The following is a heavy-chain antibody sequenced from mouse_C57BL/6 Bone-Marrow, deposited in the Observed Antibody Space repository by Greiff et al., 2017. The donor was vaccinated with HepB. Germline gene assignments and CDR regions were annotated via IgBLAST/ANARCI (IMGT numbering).Heavy chain of an antibody. J-gene: IGHJ3*01. D-gene: IGHD2-3*01. CDR2: IHPNSGST. V-gene: IGHV1-64*01. CDR3: ARAGWLTAWFAY. CDR1: GHTFTSYW. Sequence: QVQLQQPGAELVKPGASVKLSCKASGHTFTSYWMHWVKQRPGQGLEWIGMIHPNSGSTNYNEKFKSKATLTVDKSSSTAYMQLSSLTSEDSAVYYCARAGWLTAWFAYWGQGTLVTVSA.